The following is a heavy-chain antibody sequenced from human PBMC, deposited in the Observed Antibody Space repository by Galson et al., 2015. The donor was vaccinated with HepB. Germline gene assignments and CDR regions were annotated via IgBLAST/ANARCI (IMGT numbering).Heavy chain of an antibody. Sequence: SLRLSCAASGFTFSSYSMNWVRQAPGKGLEWVSSISSSSSYIYYADSVKGRFTISRDNAKNSLYLQMNSLRAEDTAVYYCARVPITMVRGVIMDSYSPAEVDYWGQGTLVTVSS. CDR1: GFTFSSYS. J-gene: IGHJ4*02. CDR2: ISSSSSYI. V-gene: IGHV3-21*01. CDR3: ARVPITMVRGVIMDSYSPAEVDY. D-gene: IGHD3-10*01.